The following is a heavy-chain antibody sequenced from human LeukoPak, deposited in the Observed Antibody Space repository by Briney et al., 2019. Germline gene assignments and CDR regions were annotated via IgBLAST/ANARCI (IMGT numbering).Heavy chain of an antibody. CDR2: IGTAGDT. D-gene: IGHD6-19*01. CDR3: ARASGGWYFDY. Sequence: GGSLRLSCAASGFTFSSYDMHWVRQATGKSLEWVSAIGTAGDTYYPGSVKGRFTISRENAKNSLYLQMNSLRAGDTAVYYCARASGGWYFDYWGQGTLVTVSS. V-gene: IGHV3-13*01. CDR1: GFTFSSYD. J-gene: IGHJ4*02.